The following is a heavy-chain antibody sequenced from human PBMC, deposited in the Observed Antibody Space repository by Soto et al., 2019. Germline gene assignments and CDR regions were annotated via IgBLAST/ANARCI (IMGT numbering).Heavy chain of an antibody. CDR3: AREYYDSTGSLGAFDI. J-gene: IGHJ3*02. CDR1: GGSISSYY. CDR2: IYYSGST. D-gene: IGHD3-22*01. V-gene: IGHV4-59*01. Sequence: LETLSLTCTVSGGSISSYYWSWLRQPPGKGLVWIGYIYYSGSTKYNPSLTIRVTISVDTSKNQFSLKLSSVPAADTAVYYYAREYYDSTGSLGAFDIWGQGTMVTV.